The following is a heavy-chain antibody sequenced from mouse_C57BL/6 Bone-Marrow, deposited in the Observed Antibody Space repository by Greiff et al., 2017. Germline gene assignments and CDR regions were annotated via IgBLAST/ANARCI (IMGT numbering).Heavy chain of an antibody. CDR1: GFPITSGYY. Sequence: VKLQQSGPGLVKPSQSLFLTCSITGFPITSGYYWIWIRQSPGKPLEWMGYITHSGETVYNPSLQSPISITRETSKNQFFLQLNSVTTEETAMYYCAGDRGTGYWGQGTTLTVSS. V-gene: IGHV12-3*01. D-gene: IGHD3-3*01. CDR3: AGDRGTGY. J-gene: IGHJ2*01. CDR2: ITHSGET.